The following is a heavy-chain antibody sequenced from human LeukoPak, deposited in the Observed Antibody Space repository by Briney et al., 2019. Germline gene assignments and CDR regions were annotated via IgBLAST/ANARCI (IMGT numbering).Heavy chain of an antibody. CDR2: ISGSGGST. V-gene: IGHV3-23*01. J-gene: IGHJ3*02. CDR1: GFTFSSYA. D-gene: IGHD3-22*01. Sequence: PGGSLSLSCEASGFTFSSYAMSWVRQAPAKGLERVSAISGSGGSTYYADSVKGRFTISRDNSKNTLYLQMNSLRAEDTAVYYCAKDHYYDSSGYWAKPTENDAFDIWGQGTMVTVSS. CDR3: AKDHYYDSSGYWAKPTENDAFDI.